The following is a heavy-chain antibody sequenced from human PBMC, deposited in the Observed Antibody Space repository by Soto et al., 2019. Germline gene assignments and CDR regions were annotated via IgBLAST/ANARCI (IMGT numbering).Heavy chain of an antibody. Sequence: PGQSLKISCKGSGSSVTSYWIGWVRQMPGKVLEWMVIIYPGESDTRYSPSFQGQVTISADKSIITAYLQWSSLKASDTAMYYCAWPLVLDYYCYRKDVWARGTTDTVSS. J-gene: IGHJ6*02. D-gene: IGHD6-6*01. CDR3: AWPLVLDYYCYRKDV. CDR2: IYPGESDT. V-gene: IGHV5-51*01. CDR1: GSSVTSYW.